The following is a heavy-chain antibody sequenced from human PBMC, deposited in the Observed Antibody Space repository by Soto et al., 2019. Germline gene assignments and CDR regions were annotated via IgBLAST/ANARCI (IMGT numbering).Heavy chain of an antibody. J-gene: IGHJ4*02. V-gene: IGHV3-33*06. CDR2: IYYDGSYE. CDR1: GFIFSNYG. CDR3: AKSGGGGYDSNTDFSGRLLTGPS. Sequence: GGSLRLSCAACGFIFSNYGMHWVRQAPGKXLEWVALIYYDGSYENYADSVKGRFTISRDNSKSTLWQQMNSLRVEDTAVYYCAKSGGGGYDSNTDFSGRLLTGPSWGQGTLVTVSS. D-gene: IGHD3-22*01.